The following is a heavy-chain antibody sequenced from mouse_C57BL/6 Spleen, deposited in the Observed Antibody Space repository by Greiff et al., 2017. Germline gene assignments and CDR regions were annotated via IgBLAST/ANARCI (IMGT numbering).Heavy chain of an antibody. Sequence: VQLKESGPGLVQPSQSLSITCTVSGFSLTSYGVHWVRQSPGKGLEWLGVIWSGGSTDYNAAFISRLSISKDNSKSQVFFKMNSLQADDTAIYYCASYYSNYEFAYWGQGTLVTVSA. J-gene: IGHJ3*01. CDR1: GFSLTSYG. D-gene: IGHD2-5*01. V-gene: IGHV2-2*01. CDR2: IWSGGST. CDR3: ASYYSNYEFAY.